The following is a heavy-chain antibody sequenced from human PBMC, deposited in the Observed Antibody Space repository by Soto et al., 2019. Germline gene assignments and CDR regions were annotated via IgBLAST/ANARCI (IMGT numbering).Heavy chain of an antibody. J-gene: IGHJ5*02. CDR3: AKVRYCSGGSCYDPYWFDP. Sequence: GGSLRLSCAASGFTFISYAMSWVRQAPGKGLEWVSAISGSGGSTYSADSVKGRFTISRDNSKNTLYLQMNSLRTEDTAVYYCAKVRYCSGGSCYDPYWFDPWGQGTLVTVSS. V-gene: IGHV3-23*01. CDR2: ISGSGGST. CDR1: GFTFISYA. D-gene: IGHD2-15*01.